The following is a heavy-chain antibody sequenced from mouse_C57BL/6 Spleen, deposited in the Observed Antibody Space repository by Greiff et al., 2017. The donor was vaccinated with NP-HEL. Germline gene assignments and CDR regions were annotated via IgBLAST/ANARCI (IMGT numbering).Heavy chain of an antibody. CDR1: GYAFSSSW. CDR3: ARKGSSYYAMDY. J-gene: IGHJ4*01. V-gene: IGHV1-82*01. Sequence: QVQLQQSGPELVKPGASVKISCKASGYAFSSSWMNWVKQRPGKGLEWIGRIYPGDGDTNYNGKFKGKATLTADKSSSTAYMQLSSLTSEDSAVYFCARKGSSYYAMDYWGQGTSVTVSS. D-gene: IGHD1-1*01. CDR2: IYPGDGDT.